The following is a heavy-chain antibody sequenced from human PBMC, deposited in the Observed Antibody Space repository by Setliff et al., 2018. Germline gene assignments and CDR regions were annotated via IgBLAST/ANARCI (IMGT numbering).Heavy chain of an antibody. J-gene: IGHJ5*02. CDR2: IYYSGNT. V-gene: IGHV4-39*07. D-gene: IGHD3-3*01. CDR3: VRGGRDVWSGYYTGIVRWSDP. Sequence: SETLSLTCSVSDDAITSNSYYWGWIRQPPGKGLEWIGNIYYSGNTFYSPSLKSRVTLSLDTSKNQFSLKLTSVTAADTAVYFCVRGGRDVWSGYYTGIVRWSDPWGQGLQVTVSS. CDR1: DDAITSNSYY.